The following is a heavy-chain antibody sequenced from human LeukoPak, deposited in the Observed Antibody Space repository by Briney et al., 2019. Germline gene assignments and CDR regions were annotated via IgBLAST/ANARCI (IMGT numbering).Heavy chain of an antibody. CDR3: ARDSLNPITGTTSDYMDV. D-gene: IGHD1-7*01. J-gene: IGHJ6*03. V-gene: IGHV1-69*05. CDR1: GGTFSSYA. Sequence: SVKVSCKASGGTFSSYAISWVRQAPGQGVEWMGGIIPIFCTANYPQKFHARVTITTDESTSTAYMELSSLRSEDTAVYYCARDSLNPITGTTSDYMDVWGKGTTVTVSS. CDR2: IIPIFCTA.